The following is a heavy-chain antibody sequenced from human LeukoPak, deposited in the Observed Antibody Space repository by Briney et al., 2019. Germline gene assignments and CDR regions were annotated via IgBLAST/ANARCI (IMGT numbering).Heavy chain of an antibody. V-gene: IGHV1-8*01. CDR2: MNPNSGNT. CDR3: TSGTDYYYYYGMDV. Sequence: ASVKVSCKASGYTFTSYDINWVRQATGQGLEWMGWMNPNSGNTGYAQKFQGRVTMTRNTSISTAYMELSSLRSEDTAVYYCTSGTDYYYYYGMDVWGQGTTVTVSS. CDR1: GYTFTSYD. J-gene: IGHJ6*02.